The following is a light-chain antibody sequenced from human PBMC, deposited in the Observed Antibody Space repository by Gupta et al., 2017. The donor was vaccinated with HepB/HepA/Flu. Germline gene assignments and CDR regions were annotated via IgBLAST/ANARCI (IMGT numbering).Light chain of an antibody. V-gene: IGKV3-15*01. CDR1: QNVGTN. J-gene: IGKJ4*01. CDR2: GAS. CDR3: QQYDRWPLS. Sequence: DTVVTQSPIILSVSPGDRVTLSCRTSQNVGTNLAWYQQQVGQAPRLLVFGASSRATGIPARFIGSGSETEFSLIISSLQSEDFALYFCQQYDRWPLSFGGGT.